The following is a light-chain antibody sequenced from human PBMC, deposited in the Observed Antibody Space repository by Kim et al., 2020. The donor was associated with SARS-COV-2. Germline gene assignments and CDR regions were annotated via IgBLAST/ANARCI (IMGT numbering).Light chain of an antibody. CDR2: AAS. V-gene: IGKV1-27*01. CDR3: QKYNSAPWT. J-gene: IGKJ1*01. Sequence: GAVGDRVTITCRASQGITNSLACYQQKPGKVPQLLIYAASALQSGVPSRFSGSGSGTDFTLTISSLQPEDVATYYCQKYNSAPWTFVQGTNVEIK. CDR1: QGITNS.